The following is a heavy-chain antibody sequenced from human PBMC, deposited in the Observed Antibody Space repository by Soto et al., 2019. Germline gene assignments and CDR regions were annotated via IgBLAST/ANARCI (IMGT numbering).Heavy chain of an antibody. D-gene: IGHD4-17*01. CDR2: VTGNGVTT. Sequence: EVQLLESGGGFVQPGGSLRLSCAASGFTFRSYAMSWVRQAPGKGLEWVSVVTGNGVTTYYADSVKGRFTISRDNSVNTLFLQMNSLRAEDTAIYFCAKGGVTTVTQIDYWGQGTLVTVSS. CDR3: AKGGVTTVTQIDY. V-gene: IGHV3-23*01. CDR1: GFTFRSYA. J-gene: IGHJ4*02.